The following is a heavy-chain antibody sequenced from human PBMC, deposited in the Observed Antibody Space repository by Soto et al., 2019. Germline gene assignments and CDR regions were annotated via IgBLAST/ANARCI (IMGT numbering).Heavy chain of an antibody. CDR2: IIPIFGTA. Sequence: SVKVSCKASGGTFSSYAISWVRQAPGQGLEWMGGIIPIFGTANYAQKFQGRVTITADKSTSTAYMELSSLRSEDTAVYYCAREAGGSLTRSDFDYWGQGTLVTVSS. CDR1: GGTFSSYA. CDR3: AREAGGSLTRSDFDY. J-gene: IGHJ4*02. V-gene: IGHV1-69*06. D-gene: IGHD1-26*01.